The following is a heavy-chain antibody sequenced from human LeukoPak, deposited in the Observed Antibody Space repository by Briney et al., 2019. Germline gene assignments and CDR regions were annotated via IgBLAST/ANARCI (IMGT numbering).Heavy chain of an antibody. Sequence: SVKVSCKASGYTFTSYAMHWVRQAPGQRLEWMGWINAGNGNTKYSQKFQGRVTITRDTSASTVYMELSSLRSEDTAVYYCARDPSIAARPFDYWGQGTLVTVSS. CDR3: ARDPSIAARPFDY. D-gene: IGHD6-6*01. CDR1: GYTFTSYA. CDR2: INAGNGNT. J-gene: IGHJ4*02. V-gene: IGHV1-3*01.